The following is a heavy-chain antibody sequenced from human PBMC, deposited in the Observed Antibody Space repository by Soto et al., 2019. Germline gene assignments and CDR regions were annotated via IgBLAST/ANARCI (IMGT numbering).Heavy chain of an antibody. CDR1: GGSISSGGYY. D-gene: IGHD2-2*01. V-gene: IGHV4-31*03. CDR3: ARSSTSANYFDY. J-gene: IGHJ4*02. CDR2: IYYSGST. Sequence: QVQLQESGPGLVKPSRTLSLNCTVSGGSISSGGYYWSWIRQHPGKGLEWIGYIYYSGSTYYNPALKSRVTISVDTSKNQFSLKLSSVTAADTAVYYCARSSTSANYFDYWGQGTLVTVSS.